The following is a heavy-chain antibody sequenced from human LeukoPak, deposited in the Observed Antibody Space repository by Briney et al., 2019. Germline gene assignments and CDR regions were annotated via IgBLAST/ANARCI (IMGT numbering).Heavy chain of an antibody. J-gene: IGHJ4*02. V-gene: IGHV5-51*01. Sequence: GASLKISCKGSGYSFTSYWIGWVRQMSGKGLEWMGIICLGDSDTRYSPSIQGQVTISADKSISTAYLQWSSLKASDTAMYYCARRSEYYGNYFYFDYWGQGTLVTVTS. D-gene: IGHD4-11*01. CDR3: ARRSEYYGNYFYFDY. CDR2: ICLGDSDT. CDR1: GYSFTSYW.